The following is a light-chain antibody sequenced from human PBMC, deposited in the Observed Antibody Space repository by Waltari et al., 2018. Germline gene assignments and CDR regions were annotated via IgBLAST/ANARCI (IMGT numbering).Light chain of an antibody. J-gene: IGKJ1*01. CDR1: QSLLHSNGYNY. Sequence: DIVMTQSPLSLPVPPGAPASISCRFSQSLLHSNGYNYLDWYLQKPGQSPQLLIYLGSNRASGVPDRFSGSGSGTDFTLKISRVEAEDVGVYCCMQALQAPWTFGQGTKVEIK. CDR2: LGS. V-gene: IGKV2-28*01. CDR3: MQALQAPWT.